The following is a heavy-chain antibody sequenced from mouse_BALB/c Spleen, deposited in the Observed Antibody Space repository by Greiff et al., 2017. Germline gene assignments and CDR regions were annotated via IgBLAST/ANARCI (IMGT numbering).Heavy chain of an antibody. Sequence: EVKVVESGGGLVQPGGSRKLSCAASGFTFSSFGMHWVRQAPEKGLEWVAYISSGSSTIYYADTVKGRFTISRDNPKNTLFLQMTSLRSEDTAMYYCARATMITRAMDYWGQGTSVTVSS. V-gene: IGHV5-17*02. CDR2: ISSGSSTI. CDR1: GFTFSSFG. CDR3: ARATMITRAMDY. D-gene: IGHD2-4*01. J-gene: IGHJ4*01.